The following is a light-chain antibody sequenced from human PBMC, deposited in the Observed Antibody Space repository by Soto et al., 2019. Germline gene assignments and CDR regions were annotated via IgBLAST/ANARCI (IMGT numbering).Light chain of an antibody. CDR3: QHSYSTHPT. J-gene: IGKJ4*01. V-gene: IGKV1-39*01. CDR1: QSISSY. CDR2: AAS. Sequence: DIQMTQSPSSLSASVGDRVTITCRARQSISSYLNWYQQKPGKAPKLLIYAASSLQSGVPSRFSGSGSGTDFTLTISSLQPEDFATYYGQHSYSTHPTFGGGNKVEIK.